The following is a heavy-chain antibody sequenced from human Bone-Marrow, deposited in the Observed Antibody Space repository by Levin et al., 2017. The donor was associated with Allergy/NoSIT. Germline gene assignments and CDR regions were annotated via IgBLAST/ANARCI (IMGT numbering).Heavy chain of an antibody. Sequence: SQTLSLTCIVSGVSISSDLYYWGWFRQSTGKGLEWIGSIYYRGSTYYNPSLESRATISVDTSKNQFSLKLTSLTAADMGVYYCARDDGGVWGQGTTVTVSS. CDR3: ARDDGGV. V-gene: IGHV4-39*07. CDR2: IYYRGST. CDR1: GVSISSDLYY. J-gene: IGHJ6*02.